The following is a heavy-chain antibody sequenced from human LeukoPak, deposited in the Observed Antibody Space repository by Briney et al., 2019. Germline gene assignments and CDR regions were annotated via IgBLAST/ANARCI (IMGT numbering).Heavy chain of an antibody. Sequence: PSETLSLTCTVSGGSISSYYWSWIRQPPGKGLEWIGYIYYSGSTNYNPSLKSRVTISVDTSKNQFSLKLSSVTAADTAVYYCAASVRGVIFDAFDIWGQGTMVTVSS. CDR2: IYYSGST. CDR1: GGSISSYY. CDR3: AASVRGVIFDAFDI. V-gene: IGHV4-59*01. J-gene: IGHJ3*02. D-gene: IGHD3-10*01.